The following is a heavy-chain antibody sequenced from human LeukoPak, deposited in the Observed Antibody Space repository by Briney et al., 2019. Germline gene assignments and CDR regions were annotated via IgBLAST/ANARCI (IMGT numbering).Heavy chain of an antibody. CDR2: ISYDGSNK. D-gene: IGHD4-17*01. Sequence: PGGSLRLSCAASGFTFSNYGMHWVRQAPGKGLEWVAVISYDGSNKYYADSVKGRFTISGDNSKNTLYLQMNSLRAEDTAVYYCAKVWRGDYGDYYWRFDYWGQGTLVTVSS. J-gene: IGHJ4*02. CDR1: GFTFSNYG. CDR3: AKVWRGDYGDYYWRFDY. V-gene: IGHV3-30*18.